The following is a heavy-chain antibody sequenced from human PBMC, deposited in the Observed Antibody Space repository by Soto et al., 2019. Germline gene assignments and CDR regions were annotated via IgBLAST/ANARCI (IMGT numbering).Heavy chain of an antibody. CDR2: ISGSGGST. D-gene: IGHD3-9*01. CDR1: GFTFSSYA. V-gene: IGHV3-23*01. CDR3: ARFDSYDILTGAPFDI. Sequence: PGGSLRLSCAASGFTFSSYAMSWVRQAPGKGLEWVSAISGSGGSTYYADSVKGRFTISRDNSKNTLYLQMNSLRAEDTAVYYCARFDSYDILTGAPFDIWGQGTMVTVSS. J-gene: IGHJ3*02.